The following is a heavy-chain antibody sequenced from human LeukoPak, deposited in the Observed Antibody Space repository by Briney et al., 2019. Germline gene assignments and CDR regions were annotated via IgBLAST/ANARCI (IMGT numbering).Heavy chain of an antibody. CDR1: GGSISSYY. CDR3: ARSPSSSGYYYFPCYFDY. CDR2: IYTSGST. D-gene: IGHD3-22*01. J-gene: IGHJ4*02. Sequence: PSETLSLTCTVSGGSISSYYWSWIRQPPGKGLKWIGRIYTSGSTTYNPSLKSGVTMSVHTSKNQFSLKLSSVNAADTAVYYCARSPSSSGYYYFPCYFDYWGQGTLVIVSS. V-gene: IGHV4-4*07.